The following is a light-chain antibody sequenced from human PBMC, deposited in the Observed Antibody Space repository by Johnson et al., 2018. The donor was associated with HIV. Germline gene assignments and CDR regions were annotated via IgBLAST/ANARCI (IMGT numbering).Light chain of an antibody. J-gene: IGLJ1*01. Sequence: QSVLTQPPSVSAAPGQKVTISCSGSSSNIGNNYVSWYQQLPGTAPKLLIYDNNKRPSGIPDRFSGSKSGTSATLGITGLQNGDEADYCCGTWDTSLRAFYVFGTGTKVTVL. CDR2: DNN. CDR3: GTWDTSLRAFYV. CDR1: SSNIGNNY. V-gene: IGLV1-51*01.